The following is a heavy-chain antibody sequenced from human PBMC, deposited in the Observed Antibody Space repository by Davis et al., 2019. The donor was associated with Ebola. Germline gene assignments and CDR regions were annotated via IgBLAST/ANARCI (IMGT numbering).Heavy chain of an antibody. CDR1: GFTFSSYS. Sequence: GESLKISCAASGFTFSSYSMNWVRQAPGKGLEWVSGINWNGGSTGYADSVKGRFTISRDNAKNSLHLQMNSLRVEDTAMYYCVSLLHWGQGARVTVSS. CDR3: VSLLH. J-gene: IGHJ4*02. V-gene: IGHV3-20*04. CDR2: INWNGGST.